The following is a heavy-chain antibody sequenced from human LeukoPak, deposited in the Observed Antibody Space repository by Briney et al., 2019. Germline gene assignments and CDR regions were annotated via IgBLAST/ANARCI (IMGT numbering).Heavy chain of an antibody. Sequence: SQTLSLTCTVSGGSISSGSYYWNWIRQPAGKGLEWIGRIYTSGSTNYNPSLKSRVTISVDTSKNQFSLKLSSVTAADTAVYYCAGGYDLYYFDYWGQGTPVTVSS. CDR3: AGGYDLYYFDY. D-gene: IGHD5-12*01. CDR2: IYTSGST. V-gene: IGHV4-61*02. CDR1: GGSISSGSYY. J-gene: IGHJ4*02.